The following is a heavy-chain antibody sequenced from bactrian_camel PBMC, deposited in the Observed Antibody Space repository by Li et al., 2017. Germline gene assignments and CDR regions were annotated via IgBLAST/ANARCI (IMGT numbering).Heavy chain of an antibody. CDR1: GLPFITRD. CDR3: AADFICPPKGWWKEFMHVES. CDR2: ITSLPSLFRAA. V-gene: IGHV3S6*01. D-gene: IGHD7*01. J-gene: IGHJ4*01. Sequence: VQLVESGGGSCTASGLPFITRDMNWVRQVSGKGLEWVAGITSLPSLFRAASYADSVKGRFAVSRNNAKNTLFLQMNALKPEDSALYYCAADFICPPKGWWKEFMHVESWGQGTQVTVS.